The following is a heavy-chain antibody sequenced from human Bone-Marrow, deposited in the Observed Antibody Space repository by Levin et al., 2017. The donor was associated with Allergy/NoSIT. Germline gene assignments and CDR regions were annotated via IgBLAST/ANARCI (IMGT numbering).Heavy chain of an antibody. D-gene: IGHD1-7*01. CDR1: GFTFSQYA. V-gene: IGHV3-23*01. CDR3: AREDNWNYDY. J-gene: IGHJ4*02. CDR2: MSGSGGRT. Sequence: GESLKISCAASGFTFSQYAMAWVRQAPGQGLEWVSGMSGSGGRTVYADSVKGRFTISRDNSKNIMYLQMNSLRVEDTALYYCAREDNWNYDYWGQGTLVTVSS.